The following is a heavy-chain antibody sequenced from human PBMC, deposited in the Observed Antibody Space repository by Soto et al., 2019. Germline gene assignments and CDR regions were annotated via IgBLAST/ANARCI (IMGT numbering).Heavy chain of an antibody. CDR2: IIPIFGTA. J-gene: IGHJ3*02. V-gene: IGHV1-69*01. CDR3: ARDGSSTSYTLNGGAFDI. Sequence: QVQLVQSGAEVKKPGSSVKVSCKASGGTFSSYAISWVRQAPGQGLEWMGGIIPIFGTANYAQKFQGRVTINADESTSTAYMELSSLRSEDTAVYYCARDGSSTSYTLNGGAFDIWGQVTMVTVSS. CDR1: GGTFSSYA. D-gene: IGHD2-2*01.